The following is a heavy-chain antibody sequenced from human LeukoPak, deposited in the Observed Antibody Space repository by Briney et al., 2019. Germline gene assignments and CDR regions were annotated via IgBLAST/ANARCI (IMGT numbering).Heavy chain of an antibody. CDR2: IHYSGST. D-gene: IGHD2-21*01. CDR3: ARSVSWGLLVRDDAFDI. J-gene: IGHJ3*02. CDR1: GGSISSYY. V-gene: IGHV4-59*08. Sequence: SETLSLTCTVSGGSISSYYWSWIRQHPGKGLEWIGYIHYSGSTNYNPSLKSRVTTSVDTSKKQFSLKLRSVTAADTAVYYCARSVSWGLLVRDDAFDIWGQGTMVTVSS.